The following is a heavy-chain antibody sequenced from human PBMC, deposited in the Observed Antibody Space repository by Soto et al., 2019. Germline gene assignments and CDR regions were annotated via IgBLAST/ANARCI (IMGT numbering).Heavy chain of an antibody. CDR3: AREANYGSGYYYYGMDV. J-gene: IGHJ6*02. Sequence: QVQLQESGPGLVKPSQTLSLTCTVSGGSISSGDYYWSWIRQPPGKGLEWIGYNYYSGSTYYNPSLKSRVTISVDTSKNQFSLKLSSVTAADTAVYYCAREANYGSGYYYYGMDVWGQGTTVTVSS. CDR2: NYYSGST. D-gene: IGHD3-10*01. CDR1: GGSISSGDYY. V-gene: IGHV4-30-4*01.